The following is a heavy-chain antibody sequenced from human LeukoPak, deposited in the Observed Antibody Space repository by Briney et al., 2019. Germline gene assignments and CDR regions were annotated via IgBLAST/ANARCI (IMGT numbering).Heavy chain of an antibody. Sequence: GGSLRLSCAASGFTFSTYWMTWVRQAPGKGLEYVSAISSNGGSTYYADPVKGRFTISRGNSKNTLYLQMSSLRPEDTAVYYCVKGIVVVTARAFDYWGQGTLVTVSS. J-gene: IGHJ4*02. V-gene: IGHV3-64D*06. D-gene: IGHD2-21*02. CDR1: GFTFSTYW. CDR3: VKGIVVVTARAFDY. CDR2: ISSNGGST.